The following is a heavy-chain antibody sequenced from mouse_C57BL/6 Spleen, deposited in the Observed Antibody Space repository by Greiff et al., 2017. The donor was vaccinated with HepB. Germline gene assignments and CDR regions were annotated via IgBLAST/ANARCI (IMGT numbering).Heavy chain of an antibody. CDR1: GFTFSSYA. J-gene: IGHJ3*01. CDR2: ISDGGSYT. D-gene: IGHD1-1*01. Sequence: EVHLVESGGGLVKPGGSLKLSCAASGFTFSSYAMSWVRQTPEKRLEWVATISDGGSYTYYPDNVKGRFTISRDNAKNNLYLQMSHLKSEDTAMYYCARDYYGSLFAYWGQGTLVTVSA. V-gene: IGHV5-4*01. CDR3: ARDYYGSLFAY.